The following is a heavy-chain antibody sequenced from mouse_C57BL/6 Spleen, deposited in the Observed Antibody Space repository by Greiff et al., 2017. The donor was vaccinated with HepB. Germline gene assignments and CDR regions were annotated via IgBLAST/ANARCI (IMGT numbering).Heavy chain of an antibody. V-gene: IGHV1-80*01. J-gene: IGHJ3*01. CDR1: GYAFSSYW. Sequence: QVQLQQSGAELVKPGASVKISCKASGYAFSSYWMNWVKQRPGKGLEWIGQIYPGDGDTNYNGKFKGKATLTADKSSSTAYMQLSSLTSEDSAVYFCARSSTYYSNSAWFAYWGQGTLVTVSA. CDR2: IYPGDGDT. CDR3: ARSSTYYSNSAWFAY. D-gene: IGHD2-5*01.